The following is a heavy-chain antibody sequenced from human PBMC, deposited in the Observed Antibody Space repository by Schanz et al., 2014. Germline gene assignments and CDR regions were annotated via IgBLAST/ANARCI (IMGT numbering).Heavy chain of an antibody. J-gene: IGHJ6*03. V-gene: IGHV3-11*06. CDR2: ISSSSSYI. CDR3: ARPSDSSWYMDV. D-gene: IGHD2-21*02. CDR1: GFTFSDYY. Sequence: VHLVESGGSLVQPGGSLRLSCAASGFTFSDYYMSWIRQAPGKGLEWVSSISSSSSYISYADSVKGRFTISRDNAKNSLYLQMNSLRAEDTAVYYCARPSDSSWYMDVWGEGTTVTVSS.